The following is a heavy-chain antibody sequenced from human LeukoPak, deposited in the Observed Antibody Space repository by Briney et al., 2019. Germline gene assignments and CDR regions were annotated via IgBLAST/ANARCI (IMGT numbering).Heavy chain of an antibody. V-gene: IGHV1-3*01. J-gene: IGHJ6*04. CDR3: ARASIAATRYYFYGMDV. CDR1: GFPLSTYA. CDR2: INAGNGKT. Sequence: GASVKVSCKASGFPLSTYAIHWVRQAPGQSLEWVGWINAGNGKTEYAQKLHDRVTITRDTSASTADMELSSLRSEDTAVYYCARASIAATRYYFYGMDVWGKGTTVIVSS. D-gene: IGHD6-6*01.